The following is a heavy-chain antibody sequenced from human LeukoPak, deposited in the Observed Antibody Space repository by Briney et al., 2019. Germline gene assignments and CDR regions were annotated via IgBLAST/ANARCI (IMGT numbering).Heavy chain of an antibody. J-gene: IGHJ3*02. CDR2: MSYHGNTK. CDR3: ARKGKSGSSNAFDI. D-gene: IGHD1-26*01. CDR1: GFIFTTYA. V-gene: IGHV3-30-3*01. Sequence: RTGGSLRLSCAASGFIFTTYAIHWVRQAPGKGLEWVAVMSYHGNTKYYADSVMGRFTISRDDSKNTLYLQMNSLITEDTAVYYCARKGKSGSSNAFDIWGQGTMVTVSS.